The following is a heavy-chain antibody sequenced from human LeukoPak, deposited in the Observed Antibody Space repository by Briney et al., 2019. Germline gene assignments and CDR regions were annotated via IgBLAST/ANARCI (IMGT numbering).Heavy chain of an antibody. D-gene: IGHD3-22*01. CDR1: GGSISGYY. J-gene: IGHJ3*02. Sequence: SETLSLTCTVSGGSISGYYWSWIRQSPGKGLVWIGYVYYSGSTNYNPSLKSRVTISIDMSKNQFSLTLSSVTAADTALYYCARHFTYYYDSSGYPRDAFDIWGRGTMVTVSS. CDR2: VYYSGST. CDR3: ARHFTYYYDSSGYPRDAFDI. V-gene: IGHV4-59*08.